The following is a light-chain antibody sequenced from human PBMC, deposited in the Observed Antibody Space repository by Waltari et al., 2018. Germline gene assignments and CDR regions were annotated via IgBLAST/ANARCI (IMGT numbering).Light chain of an antibody. Sequence: QSVLTQPPSASGPTRHRVAISSSGTNSHLANNPLRWYQQLPGTAPKRLIFINNQRPAGVPDRFSASKSGTSASLAISGLQSDDEADYYCAAWDDSLNVWVFGGGTKVTVL. CDR1: NSHLANNP. CDR2: INN. V-gene: IGLV1-44*01. J-gene: IGLJ3*02. CDR3: AAWDDSLNVWV.